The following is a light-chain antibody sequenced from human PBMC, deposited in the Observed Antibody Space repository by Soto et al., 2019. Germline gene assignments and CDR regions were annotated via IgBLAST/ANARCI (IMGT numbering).Light chain of an antibody. V-gene: IGKV3-15*01. J-gene: IGKJ1*01. Sequence: ERVMAQSPATLSVSPGERATLSCRASQSVSTNSAWYQQKPGQSPRLLIYGTSTRATGVPARFSGGGSGTEFTLTINSLQSEDFAVYFCHQYNFWPTFGQGTKVDIK. CDR3: HQYNFWPT. CDR1: QSVSTN. CDR2: GTS.